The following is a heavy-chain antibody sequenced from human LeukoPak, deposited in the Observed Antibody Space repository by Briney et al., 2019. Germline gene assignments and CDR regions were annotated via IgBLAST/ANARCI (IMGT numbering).Heavy chain of an antibody. J-gene: IGHJ4*02. CDR1: GFTFSSYS. CDR3: ARDADYGGTFDY. D-gene: IGHD4-17*01. CDR2: ISSSSSYI. Sequence: GGSLRLSCAASGFTFSSYSMNWVRQAPGKGLEWVSSISSSSSYIYYADSVKGRFTISRDNAKNSLYLQMNGLRAEDTAVYYCARDADYGGTFDYWGQGTLVTVSS. V-gene: IGHV3-21*01.